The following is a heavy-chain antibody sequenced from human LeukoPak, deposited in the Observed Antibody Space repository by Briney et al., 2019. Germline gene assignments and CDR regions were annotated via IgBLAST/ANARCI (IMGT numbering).Heavy chain of an antibody. D-gene: IGHD1-26*01. CDR2: IYYSGST. CDR1: GGSISSYY. CDR3: ASVGWVSYYFDY. V-gene: IGHV4-59*01. Sequence: SETLSLTCTVSGGSISSYYWSWIRQPPGKGLEWIGYIYYSGSTNYNPSLKSRVTISVDMSKNQFSLKLSSVTAADTAVYYCASVGWVSYYFDYWGQGTLVTVSS. J-gene: IGHJ4*02.